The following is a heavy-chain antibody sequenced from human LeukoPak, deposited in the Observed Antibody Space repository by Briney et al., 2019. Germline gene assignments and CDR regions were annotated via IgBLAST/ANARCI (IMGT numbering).Heavy chain of an antibody. J-gene: IGHJ6*02. CDR2: ISTSGDYT. Sequence: PGGSVRLSCAASGFTFSDYYMTWIRLAPGKGLEWVSYISTSGDYTNYADSVMGRYTMSRDNARNSLYLQMSSLRDEDTAVYYCARGHYGLDVWGQGTTVTVSS. CDR3: ARGHYGLDV. CDR1: GFTFSDYY. V-gene: IGHV3-11*05.